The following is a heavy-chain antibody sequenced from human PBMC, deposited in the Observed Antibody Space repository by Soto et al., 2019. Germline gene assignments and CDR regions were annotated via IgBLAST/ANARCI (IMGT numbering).Heavy chain of an antibody. Sequence: ASVKVSCKASGYTFTSSYMHWVRQAPGRGLEWMGIINPSGGSTSYAQKFQGRVTMTRDTSTSTVYMELSSVRAEDTAVYYCARDTAGKWFGELSMFDPWSQGTLVTVSS. V-gene: IGHV1-46*01. D-gene: IGHD3-10*01. CDR1: GYTFTSSY. CDR3: ARDTAGKWFGELSMFDP. CDR2: INPSGGST. J-gene: IGHJ5*02.